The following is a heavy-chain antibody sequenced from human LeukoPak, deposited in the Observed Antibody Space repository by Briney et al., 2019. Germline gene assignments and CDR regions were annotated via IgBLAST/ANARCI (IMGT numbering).Heavy chain of an antibody. CDR1: GGSFSGYY. J-gene: IGHJ4*02. Sequence: KASETLSLTCAVYGGSFSGYYWSWIRQPPGKGLEWIGEINHSGSTNYNPSLKSRVTISVDTSKNQFSLKLSSVTAADTAVYYCARSTVDIVAFFWGQGTLVTVSS. D-gene: IGHD5-12*01. CDR2: INHSGST. CDR3: ARSTVDIVAFF. V-gene: IGHV4-34*01.